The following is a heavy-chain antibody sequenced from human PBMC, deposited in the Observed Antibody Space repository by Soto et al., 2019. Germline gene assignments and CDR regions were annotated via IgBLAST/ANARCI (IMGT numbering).Heavy chain of an antibody. Sequence: SETLSLTCTVSGGSISSGDYYWSWIRQPPGKGLEWIGYIYYSGSTYYNPSLKSRVTISVDTSKNQFSLKLSSVTAADTAMYYCARGLCEGALGGSCYSFTWFDPWGQGTLVTVSS. V-gene: IGHV4-30-4*01. CDR1: GGSISSGDYY. J-gene: IGHJ5*02. D-gene: IGHD2-15*01. CDR2: IYYSGST. CDR3: ARGLCEGALGGSCYSFTWFDP.